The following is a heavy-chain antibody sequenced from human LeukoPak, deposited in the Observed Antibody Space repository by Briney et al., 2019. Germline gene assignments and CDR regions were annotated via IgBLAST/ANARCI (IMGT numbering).Heavy chain of an antibody. V-gene: IGHV3-74*01. J-gene: IGHJ4*02. D-gene: IGHD4-17*01. CDR2: IKGDGSST. CDR1: GFTFSSYW. Sequence: PGGSLRLSCAASGFTFSSYWMHWVRHTPGKGLVWVSRIKGDGSSTSYADSVKGRFTISRDNAKNTLYLQMNSLRAEDTAVYYCAKDYGDYRGAFDYWGQGTLVTVSS. CDR3: AKDYGDYRGAFDY.